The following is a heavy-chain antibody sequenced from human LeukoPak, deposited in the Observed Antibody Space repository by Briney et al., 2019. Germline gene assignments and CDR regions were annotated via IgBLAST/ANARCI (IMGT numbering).Heavy chain of an antibody. CDR1: GGSISSYY. J-gene: IGHJ5*02. D-gene: IGHD3-9*01. CDR3: AREPYPYDILTGSRGDNWFDP. Sequence: SETLSLTCTVSGGSISSYYWSWIRQPARKGLEWIGRIYTSGSTNYNPSLKSRVTMSVDTSKNQFSLKLSSVTAADTAVYYCAREPYPYDILTGSRGDNWFDPWGQGTLVTVSS. CDR2: IYTSGST. V-gene: IGHV4-4*07.